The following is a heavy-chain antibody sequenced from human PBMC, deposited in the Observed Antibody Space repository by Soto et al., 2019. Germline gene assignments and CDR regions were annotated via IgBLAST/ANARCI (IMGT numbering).Heavy chain of an antibody. Sequence: SETLSLTCTVSGGSISSGGYYWSWIRQHPGKGLEWIGYIYYSGSTYYNPSLKSRVTISVDTSKNQFSLKLSSVTAADTAVYYCARVRRDGYNLPLDYWGQGTLVTVSS. D-gene: IGHD5-12*01. CDR3: ARVRRDGYNLPLDY. J-gene: IGHJ4*02. V-gene: IGHV4-31*03. CDR1: GGSISSGGYY. CDR2: IYYSGST.